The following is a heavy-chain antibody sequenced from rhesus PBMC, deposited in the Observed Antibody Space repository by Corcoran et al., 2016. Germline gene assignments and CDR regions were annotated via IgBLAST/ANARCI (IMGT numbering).Heavy chain of an antibody. CDR3: ARDGETLVDPFDY. V-gene: IGHV4-160*01. CDR2: IYGSGGST. D-gene: IGHD4-4*01. Sequence: QVQLQESGPGLVKPSETLSPTRTCSGGLIRDRYHWNWNRQPPGKGLEWMGRIYGSGGSTTYNPSLKSRVTISKDTSKNQFSLKLNSVTAADTAVYYCARDGETLVDPFDYWGQGVLVTVSS. CDR1: GGLIRDRYH. J-gene: IGHJ4*01.